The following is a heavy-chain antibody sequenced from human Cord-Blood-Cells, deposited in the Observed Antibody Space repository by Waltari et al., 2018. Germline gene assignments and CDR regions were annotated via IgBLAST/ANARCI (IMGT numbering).Heavy chain of an antibody. J-gene: IGHJ4*02. CDR1: GFTFSSYS. D-gene: IGHD2-2*01. CDR3: ARECSSTSCYDY. V-gene: IGHV3-21*01. CDR2: ISSSSSYI. Sequence: EVQLVESGGGLVKPGGSLRLSCAASGFTFSSYSMNWVRQAPGKGLGWVSSISSSSSYIYYADSVKGRFTISRDNAKNSLYLQMNSLRAEDTAVYYCARECSSTSCYDYWGQGTLVTVSS.